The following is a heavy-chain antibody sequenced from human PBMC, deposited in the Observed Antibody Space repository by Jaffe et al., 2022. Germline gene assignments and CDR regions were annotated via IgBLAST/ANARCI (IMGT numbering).Heavy chain of an antibody. Sequence: EVQLVESGGGLVQPGGSLRLSCAASGFTFSSYEMNWVRQAPGKGLEWVSYISSSGSTIYYADSVKGRFTISRDNAKNSLYLQMNSLRAEDTAVYYCAREWELDVVDYWGQGTLVTVSS. J-gene: IGHJ4*02. D-gene: IGHD1-26*01. CDR1: GFTFSSYE. CDR2: ISSSGSTI. V-gene: IGHV3-48*03. CDR3: AREWELDVVDY.